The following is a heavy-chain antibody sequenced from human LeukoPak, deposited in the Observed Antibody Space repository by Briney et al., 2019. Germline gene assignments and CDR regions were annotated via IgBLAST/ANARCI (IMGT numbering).Heavy chain of an antibody. CDR3: ASLSRPTYYYDSSGYYVFDY. D-gene: IGHD3-22*01. CDR2: IYYSGST. J-gene: IGHJ4*02. CDR1: GGSISSSSYY. Sequence: SETLSLTCTVSGGSISSSSYYWGWIRQPPGKGLEWIGSIYYSGSTYYNPSLKSRVTISVDTSKNQFSLKPSSVTAADTAVYYCASLSRPTYYYDSSGYYVFDYWGQGTLVTVSS. V-gene: IGHV4-39*01.